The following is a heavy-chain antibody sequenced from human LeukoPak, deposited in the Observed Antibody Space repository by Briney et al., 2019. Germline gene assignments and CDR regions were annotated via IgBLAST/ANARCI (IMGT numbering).Heavy chain of an antibody. CDR2: ISAYNGNT. D-gene: IGHD3-10*01. V-gene: IGHV1-18*01. Sequence: ASVKVSCKASGYTFTSYGISWVRQAPGQGLEWMGWISAYNGNTNYAQKLQGRVTMTTDTSTSTAYMELRSLRSDDTAVYYCARVSGLWFGELMVWYYYYMDVWGKGTTVTVSS. CDR1: GYTFTSYG. J-gene: IGHJ6*03. CDR3: ARVSGLWFGELMVWYYYYMDV.